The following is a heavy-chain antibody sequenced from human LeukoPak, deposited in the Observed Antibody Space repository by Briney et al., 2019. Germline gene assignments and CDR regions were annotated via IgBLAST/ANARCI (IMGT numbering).Heavy chain of an antibody. V-gene: IGHV3-20*04. J-gene: IGHJ6*03. CDR2: INWNGGSL. CDR3: EKTGYDILTGNYDYYYYMDV. D-gene: IGHD3-9*01. CDR1: GFTFDDYG. Sequence: GGSLRLSCAASGFTFDDYGMSWVRQGPGKGLEFVSGINWNGGSLGYADSVKGRFTISRDNAKNSLYLQMNSLRAEDTVFFFREKTGYDILTGNYDYYYYMDVWGKGTTVTVSS.